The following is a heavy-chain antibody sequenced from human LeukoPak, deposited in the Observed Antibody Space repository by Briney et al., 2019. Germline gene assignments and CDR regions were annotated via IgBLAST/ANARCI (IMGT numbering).Heavy chain of an antibody. J-gene: IGHJ4*02. D-gene: IGHD3-10*01. V-gene: IGHV4-59*08. CDR2: MSYSGTT. CDR1: GGSISSYS. Sequence: SETLSLTCTVSGGSISSYSWSWVRQPPGKGLEWIAYMSYSGTTNYNPSLKSRVTISVDTSKKQFSLKLSSVTAADTAVYYCARHEGKLWFGETAMNYWGQGTLVTVFS. CDR3: ARHEGKLWFGETAMNY.